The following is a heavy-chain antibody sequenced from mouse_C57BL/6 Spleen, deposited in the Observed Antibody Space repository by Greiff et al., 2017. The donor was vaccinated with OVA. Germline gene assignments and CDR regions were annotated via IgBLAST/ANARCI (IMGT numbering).Heavy chain of an antibody. V-gene: IGHV5-4*01. D-gene: IGHD2-3*01. Sequence: DVMLVESGGGLVKPGGSLKLSCAASGFTFSSYAMSWVRQTPEKRLEWVATISDGGSYTYYPDNVKGRFSISRDNAKNNLYLQMSHLKSEDTAMYYCARDPNIYDGYAMDYWGQGTSVTVSS. CDR3: ARDPNIYDGYAMDY. CDR2: ISDGGSYT. J-gene: IGHJ4*01. CDR1: GFTFSSYA.